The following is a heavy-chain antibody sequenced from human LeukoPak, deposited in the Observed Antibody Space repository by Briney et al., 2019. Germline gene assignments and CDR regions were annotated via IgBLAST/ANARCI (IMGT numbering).Heavy chain of an antibody. CDR1: GFTFSSYW. J-gene: IGHJ4*02. V-gene: IGHV3-7*01. CDR2: IIQDGSEK. D-gene: IGHD3-3*01. Sequence: GGSLRVSCAASGFTFSSYWRTWVRQAPGKGLEWVANIIQDGSEKYYVDSVKGRFTTSRDNAKNSLYLQMNSLRAEDTAVYYCARGSFGFWSGYPFDYWGQGTLVTVSS. CDR3: ARGSFGFWSGYPFDY.